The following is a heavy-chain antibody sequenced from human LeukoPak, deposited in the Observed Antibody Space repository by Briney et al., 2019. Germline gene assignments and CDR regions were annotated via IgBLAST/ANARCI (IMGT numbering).Heavy chain of an antibody. D-gene: IGHD3-22*01. CDR3: GRDERGYYNSSGFYGAIDF. J-gene: IGHJ4*02. CDR2: IWYNGSNK. V-gene: IGHV3-33*01. Sequence: LPGGSLRLSCAASGFTFNSYAMHWVRQAPGKGLEWVAFIWYNGSNKYYADSVKGRFTFSRDNSKNTVYLQMNSLRAEDTAVYYCGRDERGYYNSSGFYGAIDFWGQAALVTVSS. CDR1: GFTFNSYA.